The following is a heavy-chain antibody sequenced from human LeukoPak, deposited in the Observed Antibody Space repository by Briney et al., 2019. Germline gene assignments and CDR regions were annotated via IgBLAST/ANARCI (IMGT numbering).Heavy chain of an antibody. CDR1: GGSINSGGYY. CDR2: IYYSGST. D-gene: IGHD4-17*01. J-gene: IGHJ4*02. CDR3: ARNPDYGDYAGALDY. V-gene: IGHV4-31*03. Sequence: SETLSLTCTVSGGSINSGGYYWSWIRQHPGKGLEWIGYIYYSGSTYYNPSLKSRVTISVDTSKNQFSLKLSSVTAADTAVYYCARNPDYGDYAGALDYWGQGTLVTVSS.